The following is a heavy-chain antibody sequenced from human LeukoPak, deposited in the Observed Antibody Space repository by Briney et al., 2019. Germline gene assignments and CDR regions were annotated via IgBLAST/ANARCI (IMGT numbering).Heavy chain of an antibody. CDR3: ARHERNWNNGGY. D-gene: IGHD1/OR15-1a*01. CDR2: IYYSGST. V-gene: IGHV4-39*01. CDR1: GDSISSNSYY. J-gene: IGHJ4*02. Sequence: SSETLSLTCTVSGDSISSNSYYWGWIRQPPGKGLEWIGSIYYSGSTYNNPSLKSRVTISVDTSKNQFSLKLNSLTAADTAVYYCARHERNWNNGGYWGQETLVTVSS.